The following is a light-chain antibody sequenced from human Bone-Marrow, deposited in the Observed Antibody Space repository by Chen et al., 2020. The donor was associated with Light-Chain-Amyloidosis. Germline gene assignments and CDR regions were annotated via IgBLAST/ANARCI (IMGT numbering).Light chain of an antibody. CDR3: CSYAGRGKM. CDR2: EAN. J-gene: IGLJ3*02. V-gene: IGLV2-23*01. Sequence: QSALTQPASVSGSPGPSITISCTGSSSDVGTYNLGSWYQHHPGKAPKLIIYEANKRPSGVSNRFSGSRSGYTASLTISGLQAEDEADYYCCSYAGRGKMFGGGTKLTVL. CDR1: SSDVGTYNL.